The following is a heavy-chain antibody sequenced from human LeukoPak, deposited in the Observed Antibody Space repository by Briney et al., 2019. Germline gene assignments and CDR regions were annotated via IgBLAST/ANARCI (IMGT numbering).Heavy chain of an antibody. V-gene: IGHV4-59*01. CDR3: ARSVVLYYFDY. CDR1: GDSMSNYY. D-gene: IGHD2-2*01. CDR2: IYYSGST. Sequence: PSETLSLTCTVSGDSMSNYYWSWIRQPPGKGLEWIGYIYYSGSTSYNPSLKSRVTISEDTSKNQFSLKLSSVTAADTAVHYCARSVVLYYFDYWGQGTLVTVSS. J-gene: IGHJ4*02.